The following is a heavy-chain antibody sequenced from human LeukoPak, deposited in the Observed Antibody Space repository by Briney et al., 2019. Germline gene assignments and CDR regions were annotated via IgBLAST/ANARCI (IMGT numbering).Heavy chain of an antibody. Sequence: PGGSLRLSCAASGFTFSSYAMHWVRQAPGKGLEYVSAISSNGGSTYYANSVKGRFTISRDNSKNTLYLQMGSLRAEDMAVYYCARGGWKQPSGPPSDYWGQGTLVTVSS. CDR3: ARGGWKQPSGPPSDY. D-gene: IGHD6-13*01. J-gene: IGHJ4*02. V-gene: IGHV3-64*01. CDR2: ISSNGGST. CDR1: GFTFSSYA.